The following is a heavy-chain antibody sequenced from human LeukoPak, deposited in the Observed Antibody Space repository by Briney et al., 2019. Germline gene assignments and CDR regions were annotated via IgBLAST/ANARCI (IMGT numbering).Heavy chain of an antibody. J-gene: IGHJ4*02. CDR3: ARRGGIVGAILSFYFDY. D-gene: IGHD1-26*01. V-gene: IGHV1-46*01. Sequence: GASVTVSCTASGYTFTSYYMHWVRQAPGQGLEWMGIINPSGGSTSYAQKFQGRVTMTRDTSTSTVYMELSSLRSEDTAVYYCARRGGIVGAILSFYFDYWGQGTLVTVSS. CDR2: INPSGGST. CDR1: GYTFTSYY.